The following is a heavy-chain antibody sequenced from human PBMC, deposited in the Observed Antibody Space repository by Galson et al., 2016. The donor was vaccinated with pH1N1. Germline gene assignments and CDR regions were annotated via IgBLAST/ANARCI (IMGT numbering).Heavy chain of an antibody. Sequence: SLRLSCAASGFTFGTYGMSWVRQAPGKGLGWVSSISRADDTYYADSVKGRFPISRDNSKNSLFLQMSSLRADVTALYYCAKDLCSGASGYTVWEVRDFDDGGPGTLVTVSS. CDR2: ISRADDT. J-gene: IGHJ4*02. V-gene: IGHV3-23*01. CDR1: GFTFGTYG. CDR3: AKDLCSGASGYTVWEVRDFDD. D-gene: IGHD2-2*02.